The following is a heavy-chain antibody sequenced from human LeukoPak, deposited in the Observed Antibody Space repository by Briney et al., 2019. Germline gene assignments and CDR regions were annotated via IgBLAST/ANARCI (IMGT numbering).Heavy chain of an antibody. CDR1: GGSFSGYN. CDR2: INHSGST. CDR3: ARALGYCSGGRCYSSH. Sequence: SETLSLTCAVYGGSFSGYNWSWIRQPPGKGLEWIGEINHSGSTNYNPSLKSRVTISVDTSKTQFSLKLSSVPAADTAVYYCARALGYCSGGRCYSSHWGQGTLVTASS. J-gene: IGHJ4*02. D-gene: IGHD2-15*01. V-gene: IGHV4-34*01.